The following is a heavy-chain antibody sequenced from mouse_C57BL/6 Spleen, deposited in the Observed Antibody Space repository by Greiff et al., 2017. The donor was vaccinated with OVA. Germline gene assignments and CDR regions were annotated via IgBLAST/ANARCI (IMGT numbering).Heavy chain of an antibody. D-gene: IGHD1-1*01. V-gene: IGHV1-74*01. Sequence: QVHVKQSGAELVKPGASVKVSCKASGYTFTSYWMHWVKQSPGQGLEWIGRIHPSDSDTNYNQKFKGKATLTVDKSSSTAYMQLSSLTSEDSAVYYCAISGYYYGFYFDYWGQGTTLTVSS. CDR1: GYTFTSYW. CDR2: IHPSDSDT. J-gene: IGHJ2*01. CDR3: AISGYYYGFYFDY.